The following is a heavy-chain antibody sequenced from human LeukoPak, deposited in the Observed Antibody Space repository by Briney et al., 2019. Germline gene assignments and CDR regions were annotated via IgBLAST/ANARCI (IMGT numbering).Heavy chain of an antibody. J-gene: IGHJ4*02. Sequence: GGSLRLSCAASEFTFSSYSMNWVRQAPGKGLEWVSYISSSSSTIYYANSVKGRFTISRDNAKNSLYLQMSSLRAEDTALYYCASRSSVAASGPGWGQGTLVTVSS. D-gene: IGHD2-15*01. CDR1: EFTFSSYS. V-gene: IGHV3-48*04. CDR3: ASRSSVAASGPG. CDR2: ISSSSSTI.